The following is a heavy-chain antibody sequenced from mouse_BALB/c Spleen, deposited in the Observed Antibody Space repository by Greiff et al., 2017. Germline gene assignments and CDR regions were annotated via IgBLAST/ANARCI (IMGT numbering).Heavy chain of an antibody. Sequence: EVNVVESGGGLVKPGGSLKLSCAASGFTFSSYAMSWVRQTPEKRLEWVATISSGGSYTYYPDSVKGRFTISRDNAKNTLYLQMSSLRSEDTAMYYCASTWGYWGQGTSVTVSS. CDR2: ISSGGSYT. CDR3: ASTWGY. D-gene: IGHD4-1*01. V-gene: IGHV5-9-3*01. J-gene: IGHJ4*01. CDR1: GFTFSSYA.